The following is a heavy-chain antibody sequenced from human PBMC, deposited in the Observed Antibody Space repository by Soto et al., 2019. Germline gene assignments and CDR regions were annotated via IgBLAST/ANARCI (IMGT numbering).Heavy chain of an antibody. CDR3: AKDPYQHMGSGSYLVY. D-gene: IGHD3-10*01. CDR1: GFTFSSYA. J-gene: IGHJ4*02. CDR2: ISGSGGST. V-gene: IGHV3-23*01. Sequence: GGSLRLSCAASGFTFSSYAMSWVRQAPGKGLEWVSAISGSGGSTYYADSVKGRFTISRDNSKNTLYLQMNSLRAEDTAVYYCAKDPYQHMGSGSYLVYWGQGTLVTVSS.